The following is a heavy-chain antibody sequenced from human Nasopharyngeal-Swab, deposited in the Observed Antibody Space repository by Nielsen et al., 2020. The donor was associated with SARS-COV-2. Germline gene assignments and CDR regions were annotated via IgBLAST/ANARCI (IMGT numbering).Heavy chain of an antibody. CDR1: GFTFSSYK. Sequence: GGSLRLSCAASGFTFSSYKINWVRQAPGKGLEWVSSISTSSSYIDYADSVKGRFTISRDNAKNSVYLQMNSLRAEDTAVYYCARVEVYGDLPDYWGQGTLVTVSS. D-gene: IGHD4-17*01. CDR3: ARVEVYGDLPDY. CDR2: ISTSSSYI. V-gene: IGHV3-21*01. J-gene: IGHJ4*02.